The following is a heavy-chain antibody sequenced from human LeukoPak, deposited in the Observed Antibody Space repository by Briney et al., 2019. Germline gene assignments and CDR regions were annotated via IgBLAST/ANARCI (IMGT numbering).Heavy chain of an antibody. V-gene: IGHV6-1*01. CDR3: AREFDKDSSGWTNRWFDP. CDR2: TYYRSKWYY. J-gene: IGHJ5*02. Sequence: SQTLSLTCAISGDSVSSNSAAWNWIRQSPSRGLEWLGRTYYRSKWYYDYAVSVKSRITINPDTSKNQFSLQLNSVTPEDTAVYYCAREFDKDSSGWTNRWFDPWGQGTLVTVSS. D-gene: IGHD6-19*01. CDR1: GDSVSSNSAA.